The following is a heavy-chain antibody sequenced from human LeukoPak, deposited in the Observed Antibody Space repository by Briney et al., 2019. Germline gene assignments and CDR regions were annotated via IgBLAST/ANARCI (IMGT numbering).Heavy chain of an antibody. V-gene: IGHV4-59*01. D-gene: IGHD6-19*01. Sequence: SETLSLTCTVSGGSISSYYWSWIRQPPGKGLEWIGYIYYSGSTNYNPSLKSRVTISVDTSKNQFSLKLSSVTAADTAVYYGARSSGWYGWFDPWGQGTLVTVSS. J-gene: IGHJ5*02. CDR3: ARSSGWYGWFDP. CDR1: GGSISSYY. CDR2: IYYSGST.